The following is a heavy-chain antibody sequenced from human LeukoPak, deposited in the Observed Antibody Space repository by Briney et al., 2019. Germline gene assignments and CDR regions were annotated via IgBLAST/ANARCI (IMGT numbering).Heavy chain of an antibody. V-gene: IGHV4-39*01. Sequence: SETLSLTCTVSGGSISSYYWVWIRQPPGKGLEWIGSIYYSGSMYYNPSLKSRVTISVDTSKNQFSLKLSSVTAADTAVYYCARLGVTFDYWGQGTLVTVSS. D-gene: IGHD4-11*01. J-gene: IGHJ4*02. CDR1: GGSISSYY. CDR3: ARLGVTFDY. CDR2: IYYSGSM.